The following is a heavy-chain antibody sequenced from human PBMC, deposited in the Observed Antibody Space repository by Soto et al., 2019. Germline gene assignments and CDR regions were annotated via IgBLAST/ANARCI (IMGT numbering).Heavy chain of an antibody. Sequence: GGSLRLSCAASGFSFSDYYMNRIRQAPGKGLEWLSYISSTATYTNYADSVRGRFTISRDSAKNSLYLDMNGLRAEDTAVYYCARARLVVEGRFDYWGQGTLVTVSS. CDR3: ARARLVVEGRFDY. J-gene: IGHJ4*02. D-gene: IGHD3-22*01. V-gene: IGHV3-11*06. CDR2: ISSTATYT. CDR1: GFSFSDYY.